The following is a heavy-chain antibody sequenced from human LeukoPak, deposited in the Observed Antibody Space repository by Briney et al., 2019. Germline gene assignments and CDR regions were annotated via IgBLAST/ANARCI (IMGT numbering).Heavy chain of an antibody. J-gene: IGHJ4*02. CDR3: ARDRIGYSYGSSHFDY. CDR2: INPSGGST. Sequence: ASVKVSCKASGYTLTSYYMHWVRQAPGQGLEWMGIINPSGGSTSYAQKFQGRVTMTRDTSTSTVYMELSSLRSEDTAVYYCARDRIGYSYGSSHFDYWGQGTLVTVSS. CDR1: GYTLTSYY. D-gene: IGHD5-18*01. V-gene: IGHV1-46*01.